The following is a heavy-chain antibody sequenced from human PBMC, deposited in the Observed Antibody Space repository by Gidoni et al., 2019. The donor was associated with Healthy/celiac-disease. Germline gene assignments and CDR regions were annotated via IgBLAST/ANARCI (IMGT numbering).Heavy chain of an antibody. D-gene: IGHD2-2*01. CDR3: AKDYRYCSSTSCYGGAFDI. V-gene: IGHV3-23*01. CDR1: GLTFCIYS. J-gene: IGHJ3*02. Sequence: EVQLLEYGGGLVQSGGSLILSCAVSGLTFCIYSMRCVRQAPGTGLEWVSAISGSGGRTYYADSVKGRFTISRDNSKNTLYLHMNSLRAEDTAVYYCAKDYRYCSSTSCYGGAFDIWGQGTMVTVSS. CDR2: ISGSGGRT.